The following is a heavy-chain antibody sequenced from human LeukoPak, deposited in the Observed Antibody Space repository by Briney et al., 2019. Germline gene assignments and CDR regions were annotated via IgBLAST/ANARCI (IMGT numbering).Heavy chain of an antibody. Sequence: GGSLRLSCAASGFTFSTYWMHWVGQAPGKGLVWVSRIKSDGGSTNYADSVKDRFTISRDNAKNTLFLQMNSLRAEDTAVYYCARDPVGGRPDYWGQGTLVTVSS. D-gene: IGHD1-26*01. CDR1: GFTFSTYW. J-gene: IGHJ4*02. CDR3: ARDPVGGRPDY. CDR2: IKSDGGST. V-gene: IGHV3-74*01.